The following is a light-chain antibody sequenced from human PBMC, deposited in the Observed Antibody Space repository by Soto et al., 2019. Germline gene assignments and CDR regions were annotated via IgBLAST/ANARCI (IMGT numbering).Light chain of an antibody. CDR2: DAS. V-gene: IGKV1-13*02. CDR3: QQYNSYWT. J-gene: IGKJ1*01. CDR1: LGIRND. Sequence: AIHMTQSPSSLSASVGDRVTITCRASLGIRNDLGWYQQKPGKAPKLLIYDASSLESGVPSRFSGRGSGTEFTLTISSLQPDDFATYYCQQYNSYWTFGQGTKVDIK.